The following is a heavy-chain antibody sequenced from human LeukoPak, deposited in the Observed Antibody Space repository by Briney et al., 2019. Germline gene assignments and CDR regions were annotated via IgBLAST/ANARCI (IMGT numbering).Heavy chain of an antibody. J-gene: IGHJ6*03. CDR2: IYSGGST. Sequence: GGSLRLSCAASGFTVSSNYMSWVRQAPGKGLEWVSVIYSGGSTYYADSVKGRFTISRDNSKNTLYLQMNSLRAEDTAMYYCARSYSSGWYIYYYMDVWGKGTTVTVSS. D-gene: IGHD6-19*01. CDR1: GFTVSSNY. CDR3: ARSYSSGWYIYYYMDV. V-gene: IGHV3-66*02.